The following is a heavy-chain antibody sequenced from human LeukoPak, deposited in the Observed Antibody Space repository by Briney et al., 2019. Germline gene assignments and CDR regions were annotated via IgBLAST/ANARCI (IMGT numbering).Heavy chain of an antibody. Sequence: SETLSLTCTVSGVSVTDYYWTWVRQPAGRGLEWIGRISLSGSTDYNPSPQSRVTMSVDTSKNQFSLTLRSVTAADTAKYCVRSLGPGPGWSFDVWRRGTLITVAS. CDR1: GVSVTDYY. D-gene: IGHD3-16*01. CDR2: ISLSGST. CDR3: RSLGPGPGWSFDV. J-gene: IGHJ2*01. V-gene: IGHV4-4*07.